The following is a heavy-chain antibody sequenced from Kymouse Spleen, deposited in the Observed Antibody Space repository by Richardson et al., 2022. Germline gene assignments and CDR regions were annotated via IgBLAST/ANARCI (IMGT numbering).Heavy chain of an antibody. CDR3: ARDGYNWNLYYFDY. CDR2: INHSGST. CDR1: GGSFSGYY. V-gene: IGHV4-34*01. Sequence: QVQLQQWGAGLLKPSETLSLTCAVYGGSFSGYYWSWIRQPPGKGLEWIGEINHSGSTNYNPSLKSRVTISVDTSKNQFSLKLSSVTAADTAVYYCARDGYNWNLYYFDYWGQGTLVTVSS. D-gene: IGHD1-20*01,IGHD1-7*01. J-gene: IGHJ4*02.